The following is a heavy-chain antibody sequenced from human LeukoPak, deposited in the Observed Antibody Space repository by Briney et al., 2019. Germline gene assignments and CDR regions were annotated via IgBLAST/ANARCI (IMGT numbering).Heavy chain of an antibody. CDR1: GFTFSNAW. V-gene: IGHV3-15*01. J-gene: IGHJ4*02. CDR3: TAGLAKTNDDC. CDR2: IMTKVDGETA. Sequence: GGSLRLSCKASGFTFSNAWMNWVRQAPGKGLQWVSRIMTKVDGETADYATPVRGRFTVSRDDSKNTLYLQMDSLKTEDTAVYYCTAGLAKTNDDCWGQGTLVTVSS. D-gene: IGHD3-16*01.